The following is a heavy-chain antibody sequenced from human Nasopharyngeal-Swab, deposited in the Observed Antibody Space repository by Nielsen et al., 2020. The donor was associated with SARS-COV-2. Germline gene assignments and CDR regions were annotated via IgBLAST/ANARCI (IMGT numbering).Heavy chain of an antibody. CDR1: GFTFSSYA. CDR2: ISGSGGST. J-gene: IGHJ6*02. D-gene: IGHD6-13*01. CDR3: AKGGPPGSIAAALGYYYGMDV. V-gene: IGHV3-23*01. Sequence: GESLKISWAASGFTFSSYAMSWVRQAPGKGLEGGSAISGSGGSTYYADSVKGRFTISRDNSKNTLYLQMNSLRAEDTAVYYCAKGGPPGSIAAALGYYYGMDVWGQGTTVTVSS.